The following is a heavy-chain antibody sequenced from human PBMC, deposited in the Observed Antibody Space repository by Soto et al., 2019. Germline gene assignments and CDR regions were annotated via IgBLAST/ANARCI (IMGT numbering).Heavy chain of an antibody. CDR2: IYYSGST. V-gene: IGHV4-30-4*01. D-gene: IGHD3-10*01. CDR3: ARGPDYYGSGSYYNEDYYYYGMDV. CDR1: GGSISSGDYY. Sequence: PSETLSLTCTVSGGSISSGDYYWSWIRQPPGKGLEWIGYIYYSGSTYYNPSLKSRVTISVDTSKNQFSLKLSSVTAADTAVCYCARGPDYYGSGSYYNEDYYYYGMDVWGQGTTVTVSS. J-gene: IGHJ6*02.